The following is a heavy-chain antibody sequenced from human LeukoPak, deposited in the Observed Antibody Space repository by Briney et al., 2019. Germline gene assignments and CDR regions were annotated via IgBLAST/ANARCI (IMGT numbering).Heavy chain of an antibody. CDR1: GGTFSSYA. D-gene: IGHD3-3*01. CDR2: IIPILGIA. Sequence: SVKVSCKASGGTFSSYAISWVRQAPGQGLEWMGRIIPILGIANYAQKFQGRVTITADKSTSTAYMELSSLGSEDTAVYYCARARDYDFWSGYSYSLDPWGQETRVPVSS. J-gene: IGHJ5*02. V-gene: IGHV1-69*04. CDR3: ARARDYDFWSGYSYSLDP.